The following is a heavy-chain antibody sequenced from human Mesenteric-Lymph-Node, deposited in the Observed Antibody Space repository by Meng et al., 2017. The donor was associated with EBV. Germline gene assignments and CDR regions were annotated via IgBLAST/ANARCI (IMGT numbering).Heavy chain of an antibody. CDR1: GASISSQSYY. CDR3: ARRDDYIADADQ. CDR2: IYDSGST. J-gene: IGHJ4*02. V-gene: IGHV4-39*01. D-gene: IGHD4-11*01. Sequence: QLQLQESGPGLVKPSETLSLSCTVSGASISSQSYYWVWIRQPPGKGLEWIGSIYDSGSTDYNPSLKSRVTISADTPKSLFSLKLSSVTAADTAVYYCARRDDYIADADQWGQGTLVNVSS.